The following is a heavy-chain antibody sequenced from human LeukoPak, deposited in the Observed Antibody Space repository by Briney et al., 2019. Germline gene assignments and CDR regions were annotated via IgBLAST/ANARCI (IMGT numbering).Heavy chain of an antibody. J-gene: IGHJ4*02. V-gene: IGHV4-59*01. CDR3: ARELKVGNTGYYFDY. CDR1: GGSINSYY. D-gene: IGHD2/OR15-2a*01. CDR2: FYYSGST. Sequence: SETLSLTCTVSGGSINSYYWSWIRQPPGKGQEWIGYFYYSGSTNYNPSLKSRVTISVDTSKNQFSLELSSVTAADTSVYYCARELKVGNTGYYFDYWGQGALVTVSS.